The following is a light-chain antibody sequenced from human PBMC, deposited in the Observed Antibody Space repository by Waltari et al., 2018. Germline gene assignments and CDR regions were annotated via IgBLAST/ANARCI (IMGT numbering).Light chain of an antibody. CDR2: KSS. CDR1: QDIGPY. CDR3: QQYATYHT. J-gene: IGKJ2*01. Sequence: DIQMTQSPSTLSASVGDRVTITCRASQDIGPYLAWYQQKPGKDPNLLIYKSSILESGVPSRFSGSGSGTEFTLTITSLQPDDFATYYCQQYATYHTFGQGTKLEI. V-gene: IGKV1-5*03.